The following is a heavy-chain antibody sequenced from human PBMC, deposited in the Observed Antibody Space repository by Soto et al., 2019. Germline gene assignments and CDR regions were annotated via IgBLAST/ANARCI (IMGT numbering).Heavy chain of an antibody. CDR3: ARAAPIAAAQPYYYYMDV. CDR1: GGSISSGGYY. Sequence: SETLSLTCTVSGGSISSGGYYWSWIRQHPGKCLEWIGCIYYSGSTYYNPSLKSRVTISVDTCKNQFSLKLSSVTAADTAVYYCARAAPIAAAQPYYYYMDVWGKGTTVTVSS. D-gene: IGHD6-13*01. CDR2: IYYSGST. J-gene: IGHJ6*03. V-gene: IGHV4-39*01.